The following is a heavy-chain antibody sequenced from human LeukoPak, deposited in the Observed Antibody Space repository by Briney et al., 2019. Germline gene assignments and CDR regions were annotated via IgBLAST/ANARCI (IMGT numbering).Heavy chain of an antibody. Sequence: PSETLSLTCTVSGGSISSGSYYWGWIRQAPGKGLESIGSIYYSGSTYYNSSLKSRVTIFADTSKNQFSLKLGSVTAADTAVYYCARQGYSSSWALDYWGQGTLVTVSS. CDR1: GGSISSGSYY. J-gene: IGHJ4*02. CDR2: IYYSGST. D-gene: IGHD6-13*01. CDR3: ARQGYSSSWALDY. V-gene: IGHV4-39*01.